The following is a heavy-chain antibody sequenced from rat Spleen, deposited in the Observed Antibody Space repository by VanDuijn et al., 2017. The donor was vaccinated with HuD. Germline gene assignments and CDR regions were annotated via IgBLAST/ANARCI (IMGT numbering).Heavy chain of an antibody. Sequence: EVQLVESDGGLVQPGRSLKLSCAASGFTFSDYYMAWVRQAPTKGLEWVATISYDGSSTYYRDSLKGRFTISRDNAKSTLYLQMDSLRSEDTATYYCARHMYNWYFYFWGPGTMVTVSS. CDR3: ARHMYNWYFYF. CDR2: ISYDGSST. V-gene: IGHV5-29*01. CDR1: GFTFSDYY. J-gene: IGHJ1*01.